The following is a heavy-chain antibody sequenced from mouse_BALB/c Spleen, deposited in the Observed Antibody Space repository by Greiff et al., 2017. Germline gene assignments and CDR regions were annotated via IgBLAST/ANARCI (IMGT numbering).Heavy chain of an antibody. J-gene: IGHJ2*01. CDR3: ARSDYRYDDY. CDR2: IYPGDGDT. D-gene: IGHD2-14*01. CDR1: GYTFTSYW. V-gene: IGHV1-87*01. Sequence: VQRVESGAELARPGASVKLSCKASGYTFTSYWMQWVKQRPGQGLEWIGAIYPGDGDTRYTQKFKGKATLTADKSSSTAYMQLSSLASEDSAVYYCARSDYRYDDYWGQGTTLTVSS.